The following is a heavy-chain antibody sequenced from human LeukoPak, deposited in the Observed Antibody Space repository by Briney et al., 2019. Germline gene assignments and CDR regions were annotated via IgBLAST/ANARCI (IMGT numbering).Heavy chain of an antibody. Sequence: SVKVSCKASGGTFSSNAISWVRQAPGQGLEWMGGIIPIFGTANYAQKFQGRVTITADESTSTAYMELSSLRSEDTAVYYCARGLNDFWSGYGSYYFDYWGQGTLVTVSS. CDR1: GGTFSSNA. J-gene: IGHJ4*02. V-gene: IGHV1-69*13. CDR2: IIPIFGTA. CDR3: ARGLNDFWSGYGSYYFDY. D-gene: IGHD3-3*01.